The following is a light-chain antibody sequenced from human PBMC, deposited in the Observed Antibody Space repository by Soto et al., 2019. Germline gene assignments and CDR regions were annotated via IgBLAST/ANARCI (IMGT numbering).Light chain of an antibody. CDR2: EVS. CDR3: SSYAGSKTL. V-gene: IGLV2-8*01. J-gene: IGLJ2*01. Sequence: QSALTQPPSASGSHGQSVTISCTGTSSDVCGYNYVSWYQQHPGKAPKLMIYEVSKRPSGVPDRFSGSKSGNTASLTVSGLQAEDEADYFRSSYAGSKTLFGGGTQLTVL. CDR1: SSDVCGYNY.